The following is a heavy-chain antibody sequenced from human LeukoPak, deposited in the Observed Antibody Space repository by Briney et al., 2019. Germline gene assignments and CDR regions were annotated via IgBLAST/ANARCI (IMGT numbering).Heavy chain of an antibody. CDR2: NHYTGST. V-gene: IGHV4-59*08. J-gene: IGHJ4*02. D-gene: IGHD3-9*01. CDR3: ASQYYDILTGYPYYFDY. CDR1: GGSISTYY. Sequence: PSETLSLTCTVFGGSISTYYWTWIRQPPGKGLEWIGYNHYTGSTNHNPSLKSRVTMSVDTSENQFFLKLTSVTAADTAVYYCASQYYDILTGYPYYFDYWGQGTLVTVSS.